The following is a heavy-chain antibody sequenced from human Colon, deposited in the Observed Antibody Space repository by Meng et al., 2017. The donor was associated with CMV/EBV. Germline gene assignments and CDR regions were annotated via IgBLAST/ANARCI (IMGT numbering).Heavy chain of an antibody. CDR3: ARGCSSTSCYSN. CDR1: GYIFTSYY. Sequence: SVKVSCKASGYIFTSYYIHWVRQAPGQGLEWMGGIIPIFGTANYAQKFQGRVTITTDESTSTAYMELSSLRSEDTAVYYCARGCSSTSCYSNWGQGTLVTVSS. V-gene: IGHV1-69*05. J-gene: IGHJ4*02. D-gene: IGHD2-2*01. CDR2: IIPIFGTA.